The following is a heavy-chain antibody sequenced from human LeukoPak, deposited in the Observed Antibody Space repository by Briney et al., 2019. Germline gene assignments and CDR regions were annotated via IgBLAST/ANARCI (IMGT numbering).Heavy chain of an antibody. CDR1: GGSISGYY. CDR2: MYYTRDI. CDR3: VRDTFYYDSGSFVDGLDV. D-gene: IGHD3-10*01. J-gene: IGHJ6*02. V-gene: IGHV4-59*01. Sequence: SETLSVICTVSGGSISGYYWSWIRQPPGKGLEGIGHMYYTRDINYNPIFKSRVTISGDSSKNQFSLKVSAVTAADTAVYYCVRDTFYYDSGSFVDGLDVWGQGTTVTVSS.